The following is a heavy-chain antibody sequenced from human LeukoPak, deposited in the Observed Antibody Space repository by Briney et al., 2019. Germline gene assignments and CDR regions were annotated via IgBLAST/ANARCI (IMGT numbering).Heavy chain of an antibody. CDR2: ISSSSSTI. CDR3: AREYGYYYDSSGYYPLDY. CDR1: GFTFSSYS. J-gene: IGHJ4*02. Sequence: PGGSLRLSCAASGFTFSSYSMNWVRQAPGKGLEWVSYISSSSSTIYYADSVKGRFTISRDNAQNSLYLQMNSLRDEDTAVYYCAREYGYYYDSSGYYPLDYWGQGTLVTASS. V-gene: IGHV3-48*02. D-gene: IGHD3-22*01.